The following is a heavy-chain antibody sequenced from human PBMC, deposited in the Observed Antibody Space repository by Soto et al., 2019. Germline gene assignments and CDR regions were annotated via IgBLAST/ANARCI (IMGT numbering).Heavy chain of an antibody. J-gene: IGHJ4*02. CDR2: IYPGDSDT. V-gene: IGHV5-51*01. D-gene: IGHD3-22*01. Sequence: GESMKICCRGSGCSFTGYWSGWVRQMLGKGLEWMGIIYPGDSDTRYSPSFQGQVTISADKSICTAYLQLSSLKASDTAIYYCTRHVGLESSGYYSNWGQGTVVTVSS. CDR3: TRHVGLESSGYYSN. CDR1: GCSFTGYW.